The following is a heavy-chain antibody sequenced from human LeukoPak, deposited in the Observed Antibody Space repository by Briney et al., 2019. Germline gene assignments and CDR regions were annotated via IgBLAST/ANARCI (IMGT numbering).Heavy chain of an antibody. CDR3: AKGGGYCSSTSCYVGFFYYYGMDV. CDR2: ISWNSGSI. Sequence: PGGSLRLSCAASGFTFDDYAMHWVRQAPGKGLEWASGISWNSGSIGYADSVKGRFTISRDNAKNSLYLQMNSLRAEDTALNYCAKGGGYCSSTSCYVGFFYYYGMDVWGQGTTVTVSS. CDR1: GFTFDDYA. D-gene: IGHD2-2*01. J-gene: IGHJ6*02. V-gene: IGHV3-9*01.